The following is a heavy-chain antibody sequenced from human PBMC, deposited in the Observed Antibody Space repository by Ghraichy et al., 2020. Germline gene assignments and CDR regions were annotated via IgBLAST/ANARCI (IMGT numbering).Heavy chain of an antibody. Sequence: GGSLRLSCAASGFTFSSYAMHWVRQAPGKGLEWVAVISHDGSNKYYADSVKGRFTISRDNSKNTLYLQMNSLRAEDTAVYYCAREKIAGYSSGWYPRGGMDVWGQGTTVTVSS. D-gene: IGHD6-19*01. CDR3: AREKIAGYSSGWYPRGGMDV. CDR1: GFTFSSYA. J-gene: IGHJ6*02. V-gene: IGHV3-30-3*01. CDR2: ISHDGSNK.